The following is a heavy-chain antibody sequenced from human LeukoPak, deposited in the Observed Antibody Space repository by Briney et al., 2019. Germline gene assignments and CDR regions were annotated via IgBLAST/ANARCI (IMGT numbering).Heavy chain of an antibody. CDR3: AKDLVAAVAGMFDY. J-gene: IGHJ4*02. CDR1: GFTFDDYA. V-gene: IGHV3-9*01. D-gene: IGHD6-19*01. CDR2: ISWNSGSI. Sequence: GGSLRRSCAASGFTFDDYAMHWVRQAPGQGLEWVSGISWNSGSIGYADSVKGRFTISRDNAKNSLYLQMNSLRAEDTALYYCAKDLVAAVAGMFDYWGQGTLVTVSS.